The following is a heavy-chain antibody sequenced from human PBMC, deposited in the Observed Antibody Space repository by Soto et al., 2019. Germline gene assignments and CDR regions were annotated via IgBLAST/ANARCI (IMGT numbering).Heavy chain of an antibody. Sequence: LRLSCAASGFTFSSYAMSWVRQAPGKGLEWVSAISGSGGSTYYADSVKGRFTISRDNSKNTLYLQMNSLRAEDTAVYYCAKTVGYCSSTSCYKGGYYYYYGMDVWGQGTTVTVSS. CDR3: AKTVGYCSSTSCYKGGYYYYYGMDV. CDR1: GFTFSSYA. J-gene: IGHJ6*02. CDR2: ISGSGGST. V-gene: IGHV3-23*01. D-gene: IGHD2-2*02.